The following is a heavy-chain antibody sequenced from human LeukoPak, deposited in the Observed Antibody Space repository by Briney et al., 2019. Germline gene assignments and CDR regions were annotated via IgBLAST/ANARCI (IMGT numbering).Heavy chain of an antibody. Sequence: PSETLSLTCTVSGGSISSSNYYWGWIRQSPGKGLEWIGSIYYSGSTYYNPSLKSRVTISIDTSNNQLSLKLKSVTATDTAVYYCAGQWAGSSDPWGQGTLVTVSS. J-gene: IGHJ5*02. D-gene: IGHD6-6*01. CDR1: GGSISSSNYY. CDR2: IYYSGST. CDR3: AGQWAGSSDP. V-gene: IGHV4-39*01.